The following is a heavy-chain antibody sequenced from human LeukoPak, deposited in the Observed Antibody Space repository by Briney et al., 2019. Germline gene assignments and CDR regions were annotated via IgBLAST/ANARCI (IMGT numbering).Heavy chain of an antibody. CDR2: IYSGGST. CDR1: GFTVSSNY. V-gene: IGHV3-53*01. Sequence: SGGSLRLSCAASGFTVSSNYMSWVRQAPGKGLEWVSVIYSGGSTYYADSVKGRFTISRDNSKNTLYLQMNSLRAEDTAVYYCARGGLLLWFGESPNWFDPWGQGTLVTVSS. CDR3: ARGGLLLWFGESPNWFDP. J-gene: IGHJ5*02. D-gene: IGHD3-10*01.